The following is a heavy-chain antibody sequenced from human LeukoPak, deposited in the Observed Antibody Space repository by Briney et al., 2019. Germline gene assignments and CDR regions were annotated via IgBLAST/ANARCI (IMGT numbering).Heavy chain of an antibody. CDR3: ARVVDYYDSSGPRGWDAFDI. D-gene: IGHD3-22*01. V-gene: IGHV7-4-1*02. J-gene: IGHJ3*02. Sequence: ASVKVSCKASGYTFITYDINWVRQATGQGLEWMGWINTNTGNPTYAQGFTGRFVFSLDTTVSTAYLQISSLKAEDTAVYYCARVVDYYDSSGPRGWDAFDIWGQGTMVTVSS. CDR1: GYTFITYD. CDR2: INTNTGNP.